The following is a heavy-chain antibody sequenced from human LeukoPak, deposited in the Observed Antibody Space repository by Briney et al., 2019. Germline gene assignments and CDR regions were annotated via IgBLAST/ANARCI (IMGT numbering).Heavy chain of an antibody. CDR3: ARGDYGDYVNLYFDY. V-gene: IGHV1-18*01. Sequence: ASVKVSCKASGYTFTSYGIRWVRQAPGQGLEWMGWISAYNGNTNYAQKLQGRVTMTTDTSTSTAYMELRSLRSDDTAVYYCARGDYGDYVNLYFDYWGQGTLVTVSS. CDR2: ISAYNGNT. D-gene: IGHD4-17*01. J-gene: IGHJ4*02. CDR1: GYTFTSYG.